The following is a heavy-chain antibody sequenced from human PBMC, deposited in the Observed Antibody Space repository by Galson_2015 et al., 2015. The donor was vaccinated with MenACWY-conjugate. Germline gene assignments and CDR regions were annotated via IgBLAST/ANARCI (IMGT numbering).Heavy chain of an antibody. CDR1: GLTFTIYS. D-gene: IGHD3-16*01. CDR3: VTSSISPFGTYDGIVLDY. CDR2: LKSDGTT. V-gene: IGHV3-74*03. Sequence: SLRLSCAASGLTFTIYSIHWVRQAPGQGPVWVSRLKSDGTTTYADLVKGRFTISGDHAKNMFYLQMNSLRVEDTAVYCCVTSSISPFGTYDGIVLDYWGQGTLVTVSS. J-gene: IGHJ4*02.